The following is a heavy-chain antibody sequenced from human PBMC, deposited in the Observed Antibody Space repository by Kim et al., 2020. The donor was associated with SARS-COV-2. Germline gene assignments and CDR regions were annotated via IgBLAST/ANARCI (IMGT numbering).Heavy chain of an antibody. CDR3: ARAIRSSSAGGARAYYFDY. CDR1: GGSISSGSYY. CDR2: IYTSGST. Sequence: SETLSLTCTVSGGSISSGSYYWSWIRQPAGKGLEWIGRIYTSGSTNYNPSLKSRVTISVNTSKNQSSLKLSSVTAADTAVYYCARAIRSSSAGGARAYYFDYWGQGTLVTVSS. V-gene: IGHV4-61*02. J-gene: IGHJ4*02. D-gene: IGHD6-6*01.